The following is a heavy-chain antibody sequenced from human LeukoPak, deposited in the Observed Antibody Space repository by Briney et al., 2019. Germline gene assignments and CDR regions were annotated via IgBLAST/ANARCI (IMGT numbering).Heavy chain of an antibody. CDR3: AREFIAARTVGSRVDY. CDR1: GYTFTSYA. J-gene: IGHJ4*02. Sequence: ASVKVFCKASGYTFTSYAMNWVRQAPGQGLEWMGWINTNTGNPTYAQGFTGRFVFSLDTSVSTAYLQISSLKAEDTAVYYCAREFIAARTVGSRVDYWGQGTLVTVSS. V-gene: IGHV7-4-1*02. D-gene: IGHD6-6*01. CDR2: INTNTGNP.